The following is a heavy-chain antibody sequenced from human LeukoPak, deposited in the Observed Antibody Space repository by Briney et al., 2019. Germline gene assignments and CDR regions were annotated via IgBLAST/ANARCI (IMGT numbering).Heavy chain of an antibody. D-gene: IGHD6-19*01. CDR3: ARESSGWHYFDY. CDR1: GYTFTAYY. J-gene: IGHJ4*02. Sequence: ASVTVSFKASGYTFTAYYMHWVRQAPGQGLEWMGWINPDNGDTNYAQKFQGRVTMTRDTSISTAYMEVSRLRSDDTAVYFCARESSGWHYFDYWGQGTLVTVSS. V-gene: IGHV1-2*02. CDR2: INPDNGDT.